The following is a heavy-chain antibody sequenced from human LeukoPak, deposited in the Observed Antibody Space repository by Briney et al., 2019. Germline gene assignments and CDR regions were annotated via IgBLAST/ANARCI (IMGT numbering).Heavy chain of an antibody. Sequence: GGSLRLSCAASGFTFSSYAVNWVRQAPGKGLEWVSSISSSSSYIYYADSVKGRFTISRDNAKNSLYLQMYSLRAEDTAVYYCARDFRMADEIDYWGQGTLVTVSS. CDR1: GFTFSSYA. CDR2: ISSSSSYI. V-gene: IGHV3-21*01. D-gene: IGHD6-19*01. J-gene: IGHJ4*02. CDR3: ARDFRMADEIDY.